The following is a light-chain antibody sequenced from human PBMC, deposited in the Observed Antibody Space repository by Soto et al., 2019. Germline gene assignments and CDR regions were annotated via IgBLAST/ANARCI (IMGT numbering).Light chain of an antibody. Sequence: EIVLTQSPGTLSLSPGERATLSSRASQSVSRSYLAWYQQKPGQAPRLLIYGASSRATGIPDRFSGSGSGTDFTLTISRLEPEDFAVYYCQQYGSSSFTFGPGTKVDIK. CDR1: QSVSRSY. CDR2: GAS. J-gene: IGKJ3*01. CDR3: QQYGSSSFT. V-gene: IGKV3-20*01.